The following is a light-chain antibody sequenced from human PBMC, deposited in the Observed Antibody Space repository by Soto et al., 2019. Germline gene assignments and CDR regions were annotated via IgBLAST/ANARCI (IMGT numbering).Light chain of an antibody. Sequence: EIPLTQSPSSLAASVGYRLTLTVRASRNVIIYLNWYQHKPGKGPTLLIHATSNLQIGVPSRFSGSGSGTEFTLTISSLEPEDFGTYYCQQSYKMPSFGQGTRLEIK. CDR2: ATS. V-gene: IGKV1-39*01. J-gene: IGKJ5*01. CDR1: RNVIIY. CDR3: QQSYKMPS.